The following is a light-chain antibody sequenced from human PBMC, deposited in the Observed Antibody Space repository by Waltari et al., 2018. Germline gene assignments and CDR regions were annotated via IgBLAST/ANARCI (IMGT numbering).Light chain of an antibody. CDR3: QQYGTYLYT. CDR2: KAS. V-gene: IGKV1-5*03. CDR1: QSINSW. J-gene: IGKJ2*01. Sequence: DIQMTQSPSTLSASVGDRVTITCRASQSINSWLAWYQQKPGKAPKVLIYKASNLESDVPSRFSVSGSGTEFTLTISSLQPDDFATYYCQQYGTYLYTFGQGTKLEIK.